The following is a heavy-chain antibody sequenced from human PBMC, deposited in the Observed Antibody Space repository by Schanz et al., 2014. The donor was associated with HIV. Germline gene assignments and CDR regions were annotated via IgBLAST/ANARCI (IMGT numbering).Heavy chain of an antibody. Sequence: QGQLVESGGGVVQPGRSLRLSCAASGFSFSDFALHWVRQAPGRGLEWLAVTSSDGSGKFYVDSVKGRFTISRDNSKSILYLQMSSLRREDTAVYYCAKDRNYYDSRYRGKGNYYYYYGMDVWGQGTTVTVSS. CDR2: TSSDGSGK. D-gene: IGHD3-22*01. CDR3: AKDRNYYDSRYRGKGNYYYYYGMDV. V-gene: IGHV3-30*18. J-gene: IGHJ6*02. CDR1: GFSFSDFA.